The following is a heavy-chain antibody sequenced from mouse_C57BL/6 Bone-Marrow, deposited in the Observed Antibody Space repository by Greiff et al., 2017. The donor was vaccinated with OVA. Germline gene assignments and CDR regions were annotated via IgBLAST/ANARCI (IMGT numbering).Heavy chain of an antibody. CDR1: GFTFTDYY. J-gene: IGHJ3*01. D-gene: IGHD1-1*01. V-gene: IGHV1-36*01. CDR2: VYPYNGGT. CDR3: ARSGAYYYGSQAWFAY. Sequence: VQLKESGPVLVKPGPSVKISCKASGFTFTDYYMHWVKQSHGKSLEWIGLVYPYNGGTSYNQKFKGKATLTVDTSSSTAYMELNSLTSEDSAVYYCARSGAYYYGSQAWFAYWGQGTLVTVSA.